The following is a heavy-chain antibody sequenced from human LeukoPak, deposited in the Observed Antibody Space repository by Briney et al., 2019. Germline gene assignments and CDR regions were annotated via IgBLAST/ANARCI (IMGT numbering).Heavy chain of an antibody. CDR2: INPSGGST. CDR3: ARDRAPVAAAGGRSYGVDV. J-gene: IGHJ6*02. CDR1: GYTFTNYY. D-gene: IGHD6-13*01. Sequence: ASVKVSCKASGYTFTNYYIHWMRQTPGQGLEWMGIINPSGGSTTYAQKFQDRATMTRDTSTSTVYMELTSLRSEDTAVYYCARDRAPVAAAGGRSYGVDVWGQGTTVTVSS. V-gene: IGHV1-46*01.